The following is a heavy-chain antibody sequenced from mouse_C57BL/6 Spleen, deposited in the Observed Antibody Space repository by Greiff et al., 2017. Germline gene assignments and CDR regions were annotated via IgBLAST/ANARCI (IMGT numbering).Heavy chain of an antibody. V-gene: IGHV1-64*01. CDR3: ARPSSYGSSYRYYAMDY. CDR2: IHPNSGST. J-gene: IGHJ4*01. CDR1: GYTFTSYW. Sequence: VQLQQPGAELVKPGASVKLSCKASGYTFTSYWMHWVKQRPGQGLEWIGMIHPNSGSTNYNEKFKSKATLTVDKSSSTAYMQLSSLTSEDSAVYYCARPSSYGSSYRYYAMDYWGQGTSVTVSS. D-gene: IGHD1-1*01.